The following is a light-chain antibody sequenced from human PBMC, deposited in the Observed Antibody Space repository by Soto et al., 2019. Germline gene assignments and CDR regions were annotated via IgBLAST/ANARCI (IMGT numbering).Light chain of an antibody. CDR3: QQYNSYPWT. V-gene: IGKV3-15*01. Sequence: LAARSLTKKERATLCCRASQSVSSNLAWYQQKPGQAPRLLIYDASTMATGIPARFSGSGSGTEFTLTVSSLQPDDFATYCCQQYNSYPWTFGQGTMVDVK. CDR2: DAS. CDR1: QSVSSN. J-gene: IGKJ1*01.